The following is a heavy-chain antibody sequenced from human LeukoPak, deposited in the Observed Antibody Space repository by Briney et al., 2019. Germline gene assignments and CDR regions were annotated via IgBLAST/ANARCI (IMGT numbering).Heavy chain of an antibody. CDR3: ARGGHFRDIVVVPAAHRGESYFDY. Sequence: SETLSLTCAVYGGPFSGYYWSWIRQPPGKGLEWIGEINHSGSTKYNPSLKSRVTISVDTSKNQFSLKLSSVTAADTAVYYCARGGHFRDIVVVPAAHRGESYFDYWGQGTLVTVSS. D-gene: IGHD2-2*01. V-gene: IGHV4-34*01. J-gene: IGHJ4*02. CDR1: GGPFSGYY. CDR2: INHSGST.